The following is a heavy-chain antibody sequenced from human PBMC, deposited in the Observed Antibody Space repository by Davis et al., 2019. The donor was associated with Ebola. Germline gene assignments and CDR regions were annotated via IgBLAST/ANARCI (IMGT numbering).Heavy chain of an antibody. D-gene: IGHD6-19*01. V-gene: IGHV4-34*01. Sequence: SETLSLTCTVSGGSISSYYWSWIRQPPGEGLEWIGEITHGGSTNYSPSLKSRVTMSVDTSKNQFSLKLNSLTAADTGVYYCARTTRASGWFLDYWGQGALVTVSS. CDR3: ARTTRASGWFLDY. CDR1: GGSISSYY. CDR2: ITHGGST. J-gene: IGHJ4*02.